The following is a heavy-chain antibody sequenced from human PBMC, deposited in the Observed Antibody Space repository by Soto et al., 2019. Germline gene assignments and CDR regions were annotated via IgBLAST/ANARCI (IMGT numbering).Heavy chain of an antibody. Sequence: SVKVSCKASGGTFSSYAISWVRQAPGQGLEWMGGIIPIFGTANYAQKFQGRVTITADESTSTAYMELSSLRSEDTAVYYCARGHYYDSSGYYYFDYWGQGTLVTVSS. CDR3: ARGHYYDSSGYYYFDY. J-gene: IGHJ4*02. D-gene: IGHD3-22*01. CDR1: GGTFSSYA. V-gene: IGHV1-69*13. CDR2: IIPIFGTA.